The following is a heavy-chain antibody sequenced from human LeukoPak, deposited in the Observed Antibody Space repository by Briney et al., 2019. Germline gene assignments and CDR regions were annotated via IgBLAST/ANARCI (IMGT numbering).Heavy chain of an antibody. J-gene: IGHJ4*02. CDR1: GFTFDDYA. CDR3: AKDRRSSAWNYFDN. CDR2: ISWNSGSI. V-gene: IGHV3-9*01. Sequence: GGSLRLSCAASGFTFDDYAMHWVRQAPGKGLEWVSGISWNSGSIGYADCVKGRFTISRDNAKNSLYLQMNSLRAEDTALYYCAKDRRSSAWNYFDNWGQGTLVTVSS. D-gene: IGHD6-19*01.